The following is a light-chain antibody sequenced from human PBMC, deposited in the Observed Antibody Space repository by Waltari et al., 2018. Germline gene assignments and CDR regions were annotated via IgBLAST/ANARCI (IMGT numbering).Light chain of an antibody. Sequence: DIVMTQSPDSLAVSLGERATINCKSSQSVLYSSNNKNYLAWYQQKPGHLPKRLIYWASTRESGVTDRFSGSGSGTDFTLTISSLQAEDVAVYYCQQYYSIPYTFGQGTKLEIK. CDR3: QQYYSIPYT. V-gene: IGKV4-1*01. CDR1: QSVLYSSNNKNY. CDR2: WAS. J-gene: IGKJ2*01.